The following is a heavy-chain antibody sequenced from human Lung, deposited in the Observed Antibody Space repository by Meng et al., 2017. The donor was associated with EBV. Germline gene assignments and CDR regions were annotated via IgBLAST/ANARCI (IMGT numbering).Heavy chain of an antibody. V-gene: IGHV4-4*02. CDR2: ISHSGTT. CDR1: GASISNNNW. CDR3: ARHHHSPTFDY. D-gene: IGHD1-14*01. Sequence: QVQLQESGPGLVKPSGTLSLSCAVSGASISNNNWWSWVRQPPGKGLEWIGEISHSGTTNYTPSLKSRVTISVDKSKNQFSLKLTSVTAADTAVYYCARHHHSPTFDYWGQGTLVTVSS. J-gene: IGHJ4*02.